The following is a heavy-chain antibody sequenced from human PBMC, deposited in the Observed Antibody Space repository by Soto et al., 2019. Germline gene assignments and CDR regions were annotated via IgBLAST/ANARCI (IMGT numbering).Heavy chain of an antibody. D-gene: IGHD3-22*01. V-gene: IGHV4-59*01. J-gene: IGHJ4*02. Sequence: SETLSLTCTVSGGSISSYYWSWIRQPPGKGLEWIGYIYYSGSTNYNPSLKSRVTISVDTSKNQFSLKLSSVTAADTAVYYCARGRGDSSGHNIDYWGQGTLVTVSS. CDR2: IYYSGST. CDR1: GGSISSYY. CDR3: ARGRGDSSGHNIDY.